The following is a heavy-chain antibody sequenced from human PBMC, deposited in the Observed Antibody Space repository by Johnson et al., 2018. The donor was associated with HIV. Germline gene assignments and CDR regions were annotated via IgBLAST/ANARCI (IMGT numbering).Heavy chain of an antibody. V-gene: IGHV3-30*02. CDR2: IHYDGTKK. CDR3: TKDLVSWNDIWREAFDI. J-gene: IGHJ3*02. CDR1: GFTFSSYG. D-gene: IGHD1-1*01. Sequence: QVQLVESGGGVAQRGGSLRLSCAASGFTFSSYGMHWVRQAPGKGLEWVATIHYDGTKKEYAESVTGRFTISRDNSKKTVYMQMNSLGDEDTAVYYCTKDLVSWNDIWREAFDIWGQGTMVTVS.